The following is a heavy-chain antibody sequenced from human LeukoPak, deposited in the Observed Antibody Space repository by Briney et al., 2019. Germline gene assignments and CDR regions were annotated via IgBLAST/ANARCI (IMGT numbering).Heavy chain of an antibody. CDR1: GFTFSSYW. Sequence: GGSLRLSCAASGFTFSSYWMSWVRQAPGKGLEWVSSISSSSYIYYADSVKGRFTISRDNAKNSLYLQMNSLRAEDTAVYYCARDHYDILTGYHPFDYWGQGTLVTVSS. CDR3: ARDHYDILTGYHPFDY. J-gene: IGHJ4*02. D-gene: IGHD3-9*01. V-gene: IGHV3-21*01. CDR2: ISSSSYI.